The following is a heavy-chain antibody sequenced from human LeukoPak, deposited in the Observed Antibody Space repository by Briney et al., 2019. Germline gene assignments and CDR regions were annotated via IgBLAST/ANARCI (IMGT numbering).Heavy chain of an antibody. J-gene: IGHJ4*02. CDR1: GGSFSGYY. CDR3: ARQAGSYAFYYYDY. CDR2: INHSGST. D-gene: IGHD2-2*01. V-gene: IGHV4-34*01. Sequence: SETLSLTCAVYGGSFSGYYWSWIRQPPGKGLEWIGEINHSGSTNYNPSLKSRVNISVDTSKNQFSLKLTSVTAADTAVYYCARQAGSYAFYYYDYWGQGTLVTVSS.